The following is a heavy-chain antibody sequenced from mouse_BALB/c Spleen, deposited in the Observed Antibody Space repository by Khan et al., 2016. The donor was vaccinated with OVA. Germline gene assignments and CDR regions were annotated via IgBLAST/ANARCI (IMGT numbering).Heavy chain of an antibody. J-gene: IGHJ3*01. Sequence: EVQLVESGGGLMQPKGSLKLSCAASGFTFNTFAMDWVRQAPGKGLEWVAPIRSKSYNYATYYADSVKDRLTISRDDSQSMLYLQMNNLKTEDTAMYYCVRPSYDGYYEWFAYWGQGTLVTVSA. D-gene: IGHD2-3*01. CDR2: IRSKSYNYAT. CDR3: VRPSYDGYYEWFAY. CDR1: GFTFNTFA. V-gene: IGHV10-1*02.